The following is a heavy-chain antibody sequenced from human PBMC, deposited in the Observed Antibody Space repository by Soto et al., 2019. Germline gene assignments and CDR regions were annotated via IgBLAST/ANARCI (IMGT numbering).Heavy chain of an antibody. D-gene: IGHD1-1*01. CDR1: GYAFTTYG. Sequence: QVHLVQSGAEVKKPGASVKVSCKGSGYAFTTYGITWVRQAPGQGLGWMGWISAHTGNTNYARKLRGRVTVTGDRSTSTAYMELGSLRSDDTAVYYCARGRYGDYWGQGALVTVSS. J-gene: IGHJ4*02. CDR3: ARGRYGDY. CDR2: ISAHTGNT. V-gene: IGHV1-18*01.